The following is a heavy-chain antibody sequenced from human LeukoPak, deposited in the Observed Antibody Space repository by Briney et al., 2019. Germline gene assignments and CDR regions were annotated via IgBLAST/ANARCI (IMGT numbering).Heavy chain of an antibody. CDR3: ARELYDFWSGYQSRWDYGMDV. CDR1: GFTFSSYA. D-gene: IGHD3-3*01. CDR2: ISYDGSNK. J-gene: IGHJ6*02. Sequence: PGRSLRLSCAASGFTFSSYAMHWVRQAPGKGLEWVAVISYDGSNKYYADSVKGRFTISRDNSKNTLYLQMNSLRAEDTAVYYCARELYDFWSGYQSRWDYGMDVWGQGTTVTVSS. V-gene: IGHV3-30-3*01.